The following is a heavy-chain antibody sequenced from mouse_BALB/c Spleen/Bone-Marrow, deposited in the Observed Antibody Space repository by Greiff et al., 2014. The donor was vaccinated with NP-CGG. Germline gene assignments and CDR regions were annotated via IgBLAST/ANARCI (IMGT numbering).Heavy chain of an antibody. Sequence: VQLKESGTVLARPGASVKMSCKASGYSFTGYWMHWVKQRPGQGLEWIGAIYPGNSDTSYNQKFKGKAKLTAVSSASTAYMELSSLTNYDSTVYYCTRSPTMITTYSGAMDYWGQGTSVTVSA. CDR2: IYPGNSDT. CDR3: TRSPTMITTYSGAMDY. J-gene: IGHJ4*01. CDR1: GYSFTGYW. V-gene: IGHV1-5*01. D-gene: IGHD2-4*01.